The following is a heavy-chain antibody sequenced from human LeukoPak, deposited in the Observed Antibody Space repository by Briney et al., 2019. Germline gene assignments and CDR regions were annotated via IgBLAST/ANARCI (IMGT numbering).Heavy chain of an antibody. V-gene: IGHV1-46*01. D-gene: IGHD2-21*01. CDR2: INPSGGST. CDR1: GYTFTSYY. Sequence: ASVKVSCKASGYTFTSYYMHWVRQAPGQGLEWMGIINPSGGSTSYAQKFQGRVTMTRDMSTSTVYMELSSLRSEDTAVYYCARVVVAKGAFDIWGQGTMVTVSS. J-gene: IGHJ3*02. CDR3: ARVVVAKGAFDI.